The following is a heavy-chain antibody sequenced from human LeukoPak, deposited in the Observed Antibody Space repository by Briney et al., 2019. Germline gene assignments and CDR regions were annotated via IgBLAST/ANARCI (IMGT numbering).Heavy chain of an antibody. CDR1: GYTFTGYY. V-gene: IGHV1-2*02. CDR2: INPNSGGT. D-gene: IGHD4-11*01. J-gene: IGHJ6*03. CDR3: ARDYSNWEYYYYMDV. Sequence: ASVKVSCKASGYTFTGYYMHWVRQAPGQGLEWMGWINPNSGGTNYAQKFQGRVTMTRDTSISTAYMELSRLRSDDTAVYYCARDYSNWEYYYYMDVWGKGTTVTVSS.